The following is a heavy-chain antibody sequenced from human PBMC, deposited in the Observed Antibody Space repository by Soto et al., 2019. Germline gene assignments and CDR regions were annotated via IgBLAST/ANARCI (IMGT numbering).Heavy chain of an antibody. Sequence: QVHLVQSGAEVKKPGASVKVSCTASGYDFNIYDIHWVRQSTGQGLEWMGWMTPKRETPGYAPKFHGRFSMTRDTSRSAVYMELSSLGSEDTAVYFYARGGHGFWSGETYYYAMDVWGQGTTVTVSS. V-gene: IGHV1-8*01. CDR3: ARGGHGFWSGETYYYAMDV. CDR1: GYDFNIYD. D-gene: IGHD3-3*01. CDR2: MTPKRETP. J-gene: IGHJ6*02.